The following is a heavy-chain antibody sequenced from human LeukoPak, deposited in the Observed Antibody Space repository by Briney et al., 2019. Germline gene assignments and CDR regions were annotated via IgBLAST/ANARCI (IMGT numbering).Heavy chain of an antibody. Sequence: ASVKVSCKASGYTFTGYYMHWVRQAPGQGLEWMGWINPNSGGTKYAQKFQGRVTMTRDTSISTAYMELSRLRSDDTAVYYCARAPRGYCSSTSCPHFDYWGQGTLVTVSS. D-gene: IGHD2-2*01. V-gene: IGHV1-2*02. CDR1: GYTFTGYY. CDR2: INPNSGGT. J-gene: IGHJ4*02. CDR3: ARAPRGYCSSTSCPHFDY.